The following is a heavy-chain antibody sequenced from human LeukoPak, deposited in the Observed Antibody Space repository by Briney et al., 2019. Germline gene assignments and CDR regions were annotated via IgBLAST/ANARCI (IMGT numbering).Heavy chain of an antibody. V-gene: IGHV4-39*01. J-gene: IGHJ4*02. CDR3: ARHGDGGLHY. Sequence: SETLSLTCSVSGVSISSGSYHWTWIRQSPGEGLEWIGNVYYTGGTYYKPSLKSRVTISLDTSKNQFSLKLSSVTAADTAVYYCARHGDGGLHYWGQGTLVTASS. CDR2: VYYTGGT. D-gene: IGHD2-15*01. CDR1: GVSISSGSYH.